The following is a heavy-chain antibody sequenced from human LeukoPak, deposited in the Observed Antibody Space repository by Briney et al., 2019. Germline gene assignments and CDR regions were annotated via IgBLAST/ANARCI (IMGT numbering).Heavy chain of an antibody. D-gene: IGHD2-2*03. CDR3: ARVPGYCSSTSCPKGGAFDI. Sequence: GASVKVSCKASGYTFTSYDINWVRQATGQGLEWMGGIIPIFGTANYAQKFQGRVTITADESTSTAYMELSSLRSEDTAVYYCARVPGYCSSTSCPKGGAFDIWGQGTMVTVSS. J-gene: IGHJ3*02. CDR2: IIPIFGTA. V-gene: IGHV1-69*13. CDR1: GYTFTSYD.